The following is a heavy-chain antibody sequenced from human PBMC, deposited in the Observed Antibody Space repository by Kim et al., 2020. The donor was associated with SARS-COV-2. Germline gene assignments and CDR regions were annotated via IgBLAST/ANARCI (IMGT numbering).Heavy chain of an antibody. CDR2: IWYDGSNK. CDR3: ASPLYCSGGSCYS. Sequence: GGSLRLSCTASGFSFSNYGMHWVRQAPGKGMEWVAVIWYDGSNKYYVDSVKGRFTISRDNSRNTVFLQMNSLRVEDTAVYYCASPLYCSGGSCYSWGQGTLVTVSS. CDR1: GFSFSNYG. J-gene: IGHJ4*02. D-gene: IGHD2-15*01. V-gene: IGHV3-33*01.